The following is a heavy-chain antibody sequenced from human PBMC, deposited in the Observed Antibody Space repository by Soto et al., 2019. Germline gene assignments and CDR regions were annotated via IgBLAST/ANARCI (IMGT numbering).Heavy chain of an antibody. V-gene: IGHV1-46*01. J-gene: IGHJ5*02. CDR1: GYTFTSYY. Sequence: QVQLVQSGAEVKKPGASVKVSCKASGYTFTSYYMHWVRQAPGQGLEWMGIINPSGGSTSYEQKFQGRGTMTRDTCTSTVYMELSRRRSEATAVYCCAREETFYYGSGSENWFDPWGQGTLVNVFS. D-gene: IGHD3-10*01. CDR2: INPSGGST. CDR3: AREETFYYGSGSENWFDP.